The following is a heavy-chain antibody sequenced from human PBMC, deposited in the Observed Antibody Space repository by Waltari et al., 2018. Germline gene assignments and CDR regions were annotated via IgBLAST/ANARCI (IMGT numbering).Heavy chain of an antibody. Sequence: EVQLMPSGPVVKKSGGSLKISCEGVAYDFPRYWIAWVRQMPGKGLEWMGMIFPGDSDTTYNPSFEGQVTISVDKSISTVHLQWSSLKASDTATYYCARQKGRTESDGLDVWGQGTTVKVSS. V-gene: IGHV5-51*01. J-gene: IGHJ6*02. CDR2: IFPGDSDT. CDR1: AYDFPRYW. CDR3: ARQKGRTESDGLDV. D-gene: IGHD1-1*01.